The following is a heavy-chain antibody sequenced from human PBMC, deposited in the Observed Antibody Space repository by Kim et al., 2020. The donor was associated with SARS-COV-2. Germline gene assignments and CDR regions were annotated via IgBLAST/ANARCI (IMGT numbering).Heavy chain of an antibody. J-gene: IGHJ6*02. D-gene: IGHD5-12*01. V-gene: IGHV4-59*01. CDR3: ARDRGWLRPYYYGMDV. Sequence: SETLSLTCTVSGGSISSYYWSWIRQPPGKGLEWIGYIYYSGSTNYNPSLKSQVTISVDTSKNQFSLKLSSVTAADTAVYYCARDRGWLRPYYYGMDVWGQGTTVTVSS. CDR2: IYYSGST. CDR1: GGSISSYY.